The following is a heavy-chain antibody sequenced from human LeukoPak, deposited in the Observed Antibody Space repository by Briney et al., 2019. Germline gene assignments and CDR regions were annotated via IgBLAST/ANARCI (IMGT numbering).Heavy chain of an antibody. CDR3: ARQEDYYDSSGYSPSLKY. Sequence: PSETLSLTCSVSGGSISSGIYYWDWIRQPPGRRLEWIGGVYYTGTTYYNPSLKSRVTISVDTSKNQFSLKLSSVTAADTAVYYCARQEDYYDSSGYSPSLKYWGQGTLVTVSS. D-gene: IGHD3-22*01. J-gene: IGHJ4*02. V-gene: IGHV4-39*01. CDR1: GGSISSGIYY. CDR2: VYYTGTT.